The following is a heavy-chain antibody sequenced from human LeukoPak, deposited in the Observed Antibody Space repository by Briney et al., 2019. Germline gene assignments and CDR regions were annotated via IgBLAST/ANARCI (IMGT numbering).Heavy chain of an antibody. CDR3: ARGGGLDV. J-gene: IGHJ6*02. CDR2: INHNGNVN. V-gene: IGHV3-7*03. Sequence: GGSLRLSCAASGFRFSGYSMNWVRQAPGKGLEWVASINHNGNVNYYVDSVKGRFTISRDNAKNSLYLQMSNLRAEDTAVYFCARGGGLDVWGQGATVTVSS. D-gene: IGHD3-16*01. CDR1: GFRFSGYS.